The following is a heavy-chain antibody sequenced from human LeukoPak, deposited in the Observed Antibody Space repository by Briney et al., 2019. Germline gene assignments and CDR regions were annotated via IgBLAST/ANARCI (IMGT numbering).Heavy chain of an antibody. D-gene: IGHD6-19*01. J-gene: IGHJ4*02. Sequence: GSSVKVSCKASGGTFSSYAISWVRQAPEQGLEWMGGIIPIFGTANYAQKFQGRVTITADESTSTAYMELSSLRSEDTAVYYCARRIAVAGSVYFDYWGQGTLVTVSS. CDR3: ARRIAVAGSVYFDY. V-gene: IGHV1-69*01. CDR2: IIPIFGTA. CDR1: GGTFSSYA.